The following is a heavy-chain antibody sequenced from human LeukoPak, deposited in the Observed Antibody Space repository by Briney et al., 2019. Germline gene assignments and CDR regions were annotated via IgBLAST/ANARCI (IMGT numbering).Heavy chain of an antibody. Sequence: GGSLRLSCAASGFTFDDYGMNWVRQAPGKGLEWVSSISSSSSYIYYADSLKGRFTISRDNANNSLYLQMSSLRAEDTAVYYCAREDGSGWSGSYYMDVWGKGTTVTVSS. CDR1: GFTFDDYG. D-gene: IGHD6-19*01. V-gene: IGHV3-21*01. CDR2: ISSSSSYI. CDR3: AREDGSGWSGSYYMDV. J-gene: IGHJ6*03.